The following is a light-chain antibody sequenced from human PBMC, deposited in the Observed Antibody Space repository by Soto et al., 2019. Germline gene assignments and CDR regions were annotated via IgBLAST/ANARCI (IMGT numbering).Light chain of an antibody. J-gene: IGKJ4*01. Sequence: EIIMTQSPATLSVSPGERATLSCRASQSVSSNLAWYQQKRGQAPRLLIYGASTRATGIPARFSGSGAGTEFTLTINSLQSEDSAVYYCQQYNNWPPVTFGGGTKVEIK. CDR1: QSVSSN. CDR3: QQYNNWPPVT. V-gene: IGKV3-15*01. CDR2: GAS.